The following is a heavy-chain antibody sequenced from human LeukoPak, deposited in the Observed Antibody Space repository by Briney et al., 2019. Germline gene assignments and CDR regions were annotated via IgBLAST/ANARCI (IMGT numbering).Heavy chain of an antibody. J-gene: IGHJ5*02. CDR3: ARDGLGVSHYDALTGYYKGGWVDP. V-gene: IGHV1-18*01. CDR1: GYTFTSYG. CDR2: INPYNGNT. Sequence: ASVKVSCKASGYTFTSYGISWVRQAPGQGLEWMGWINPYNGNTNYAQKLQGRVTMTTDTSTSTAYMELRSLKSDDTAVYYCARDGLGVSHYDALTGYYKGGWVDPWGQGTLVTVSS. D-gene: IGHD3-9*01.